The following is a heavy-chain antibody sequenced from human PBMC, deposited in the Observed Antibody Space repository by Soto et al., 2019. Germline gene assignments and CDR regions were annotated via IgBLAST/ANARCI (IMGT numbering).Heavy chain of an antibody. J-gene: IGHJ5*02. CDR1: NGSISNFY. D-gene: IGHD6-13*01. V-gene: IGHV4-4*07. Sequence: QVQLQESGPGLVKPSETLSLTCTVSNGSISNFYWNWIRQSAGKGLEWIGRIHGSGSDTYNPSLMSRVTMSVDKSKNQFSVKVNSVTGADTAVYYCARSSHKESWFDPWGQGTLVTVSS. CDR3: ARSSHKESWFDP. CDR2: IHGSGSD.